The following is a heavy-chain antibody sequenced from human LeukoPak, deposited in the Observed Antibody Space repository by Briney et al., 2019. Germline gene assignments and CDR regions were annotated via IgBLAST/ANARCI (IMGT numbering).Heavy chain of an antibody. Sequence: ASVKVSCKASGYTFTGYYIHWVRQAPGQGLEWMGVINSSGGSTYYTQKFQGRVTMNRDTSTSTVYMELNSLRSEDMAVYYCARSPMIYYFDYWGQGILVTVSS. V-gene: IGHV1-46*01. CDR2: INSSGGST. CDR3: ARSPMIYYFDY. CDR1: GYTFTGYY. D-gene: IGHD3/OR15-3a*01. J-gene: IGHJ4*02.